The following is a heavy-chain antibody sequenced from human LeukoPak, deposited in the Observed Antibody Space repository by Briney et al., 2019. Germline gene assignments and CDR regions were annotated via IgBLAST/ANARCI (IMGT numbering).Heavy chain of an antibody. CDR2: MNPNSGNT. CDR3: AGAGYSYGFPQDC. V-gene: IGHV1-8*01. J-gene: IGHJ4*02. CDR1: EYTFTSYD. Sequence: GASVKVSCKASEYTFTSYDINWVRQATGQGLEWMGWMNPNSGNTGYAQKFQGRVTMTRNTSISTAYMELSSLRSEDTAVYYCAGAGYSYGFPQDCWGQGTLVTVSS. D-gene: IGHD5-18*01.